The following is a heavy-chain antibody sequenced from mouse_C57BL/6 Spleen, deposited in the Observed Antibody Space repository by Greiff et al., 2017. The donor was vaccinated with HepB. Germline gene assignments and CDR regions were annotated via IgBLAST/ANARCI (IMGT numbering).Heavy chain of an antibody. V-gene: IGHV1-69*01. CDR1: GYTFTSYW. Sequence: VQLQQPGAELVMPGASVKLSCKASGYTFTSYWMHWVKQRPGQGLEWIGEIDPSDSYTNYNQKFKGKSTLTVDKSSSTAYMQLSSLTSEDSAVYYCSNYYGSSYGYFWVWGTGTTVTVSS. D-gene: IGHD1-1*01. CDR2: IDPSDSYT. CDR3: SNYYGSSYGYFWV. J-gene: IGHJ1*03.